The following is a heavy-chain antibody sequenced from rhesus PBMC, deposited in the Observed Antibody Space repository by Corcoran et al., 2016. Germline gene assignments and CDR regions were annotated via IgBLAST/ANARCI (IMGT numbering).Heavy chain of an antibody. D-gene: IGHD4-23*01. J-gene: IGHJ5-1*01. CDR1: GYSINSGYG. V-gene: IGHV4-127*01. CDR3: AKHPEYSHYEYRFNV. Sequence: QVQLQESGPGLVQPAENMSITCAVSGYSINSGYGCSGIRQPPGRGLGGIGCIGGSSGSTNNNPSLKSRVTISKDTSKNQFSLRLSSVTAADTAVYYCAKHPEYSHYEYRFNVWGAGVLVTVSS. CDR2: IGGSSGST.